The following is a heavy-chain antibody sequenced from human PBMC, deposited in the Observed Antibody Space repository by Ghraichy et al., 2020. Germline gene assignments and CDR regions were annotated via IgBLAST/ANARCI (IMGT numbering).Heavy chain of an antibody. CDR2: ITSNGGTI. CDR1: GYTFSDFY. Sequence: LSLTCAASGYTFSDFYMSWIRQAPGKGLEWISFITSNGGTIYYADSVKGRFTISRDNAKNSLYLEMNSLRADDTATYYCGRGSKFPYYFDRWGQGTLVTVSS. CDR3: GRGSKFPYYFDR. V-gene: IGHV3-11*01. J-gene: IGHJ4*02.